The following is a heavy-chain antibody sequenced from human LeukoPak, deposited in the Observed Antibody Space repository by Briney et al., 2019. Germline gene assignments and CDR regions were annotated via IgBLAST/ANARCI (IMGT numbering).Heavy chain of an antibody. J-gene: IGHJ4*02. CDR3: ARDGAVAGTAYPEY. CDR1: GYTFTGYY. V-gene: IGHV1-2*02. CDR2: INPNSGGT. Sequence: ASVKVSCKASGYTFTGYYIHWVRHAPGQGLEWMGWINPNSGGTKYAQKFQGRVTMTRDTSISTAYMELSSLTSDDTALYYCARDGAVAGTAYPEYWGQGTLVTVSS. D-gene: IGHD6-19*01.